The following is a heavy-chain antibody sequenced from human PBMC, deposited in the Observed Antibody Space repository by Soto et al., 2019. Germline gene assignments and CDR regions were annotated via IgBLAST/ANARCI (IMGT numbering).Heavy chain of an antibody. Sequence: PGGSLRLSCAASGFTFSSYGMHWVRPAPGTGLEWVAVISYDGSNKYYADSVKGRFTISRDNSKNTLYLQMNSLRAEDTAVYYCAKDGPYYDFWSGQFYNPYYYYGMDVWGQGTTVTVSS. CDR2: ISYDGSNK. J-gene: IGHJ6*02. D-gene: IGHD3-3*01. CDR1: GFTFSSYG. CDR3: AKDGPYYDFWSGQFYNPYYYYGMDV. V-gene: IGHV3-30*18.